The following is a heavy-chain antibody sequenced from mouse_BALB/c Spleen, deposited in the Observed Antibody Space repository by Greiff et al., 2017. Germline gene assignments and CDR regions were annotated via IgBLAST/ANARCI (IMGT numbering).Heavy chain of an antibody. CDR3: ARPHYGSSYEWYFDV. Sequence: QVQLQQSGAELVRPGTSVKVSCKASGYAFTNYLIEWVKQRPGQGLEWIGVINPGSGGTNYNEKFKGKATLTADKSSSTAYMQLSSLTSDDSAVYFCARPHYGSSYEWYFDVWGAGTTVTVSS. V-gene: IGHV1-54*01. CDR2: INPGSGGT. J-gene: IGHJ1*01. D-gene: IGHD1-1*01. CDR1: GYAFTNYL.